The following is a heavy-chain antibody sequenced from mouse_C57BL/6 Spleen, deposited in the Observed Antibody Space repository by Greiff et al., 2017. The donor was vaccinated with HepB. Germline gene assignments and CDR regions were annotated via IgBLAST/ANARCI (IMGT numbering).Heavy chain of an antibody. CDR1: GYTFTSYG. V-gene: IGHV1-81*01. Sequence: VKLVESGAELARPGASVKLSCKASGYTFTSYGISWVKQRTGQGLEWIGEIYPRSGNTYYNEKFKGKATLTADKSSSTAYMELRSLTSEDSAVYFCARYDGSLDYWGQGTTLTVSS. D-gene: IGHD1-1*01. CDR3: ARYDGSLDY. CDR2: IYPRSGNT. J-gene: IGHJ2*01.